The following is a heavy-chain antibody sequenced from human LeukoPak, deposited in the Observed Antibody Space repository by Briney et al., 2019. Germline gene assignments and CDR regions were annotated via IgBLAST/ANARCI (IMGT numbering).Heavy chain of an antibody. CDR3: ARAPPYCSSTSCYLYDY. Sequence: HPGGSQRLSCAASGFTVSSNYMSWVRQAPGKGLEWVSVIYSGGSTYYADSVKGRFTISRDNSKNTLYLQMNSLRAEDTAVYYCARAPPYCSSTSCYLYDYWGQGTLVTVSS. CDR1: GFTVSSNY. V-gene: IGHV3-66*01. D-gene: IGHD2-2*01. J-gene: IGHJ4*02. CDR2: IYSGGST.